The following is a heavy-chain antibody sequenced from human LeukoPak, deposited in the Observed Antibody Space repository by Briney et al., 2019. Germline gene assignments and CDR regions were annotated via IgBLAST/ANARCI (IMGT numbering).Heavy chain of an antibody. Sequence: SETLSLTCAVYGGSFSGYYWSWIRQPPGKGLEWIGEINHSGSTNYNPSLKSRVTISVDTSKNQFSLKLSSVTAADTAVYYCARVGDIVAVPAAMPEDYYYGMDVWGKGTTVTVSS. CDR1: GGSFSGYY. CDR3: ARVGDIVAVPAAMPEDYYYGMDV. J-gene: IGHJ6*04. CDR2: INHSGST. D-gene: IGHD2-2*01. V-gene: IGHV4-34*01.